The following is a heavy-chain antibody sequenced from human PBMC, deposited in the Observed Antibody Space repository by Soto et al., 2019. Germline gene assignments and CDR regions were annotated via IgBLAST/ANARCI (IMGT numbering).Heavy chain of an antibody. J-gene: IGHJ4*02. Sequence: QVQLVQSGAEVKKPGASVKVSCKASGYTFTSYAIHWVRQAPGQRLEWMGWINAGNGNTKYSQKFQDRVTITRDTSASTAYMELSSLRSEVTAVYYCARDVGGWPDYWGQGTLVTVSS. CDR3: ARDVGGWPDY. V-gene: IGHV1-3*01. CDR1: GYTFTSYA. CDR2: INAGNGNT. D-gene: IGHD6-19*01.